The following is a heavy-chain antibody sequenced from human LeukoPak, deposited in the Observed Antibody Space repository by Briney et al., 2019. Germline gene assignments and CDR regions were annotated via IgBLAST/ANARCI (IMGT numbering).Heavy chain of an antibody. CDR1: GHTFTSYD. CDR3: ARGRYSGYEDY. Sequence: ASVTLSCKASGHTFTSYDINWVRQATGQGLEWMGWMNPNSGNTGSAQKFQGRVTMTRDTSISTAYMELSSLRSEDTAVYYCARGRYSGYEDYWGQGTPVTVSS. D-gene: IGHD5-12*01. V-gene: IGHV1-8*01. J-gene: IGHJ4*02. CDR2: MNPNSGNT.